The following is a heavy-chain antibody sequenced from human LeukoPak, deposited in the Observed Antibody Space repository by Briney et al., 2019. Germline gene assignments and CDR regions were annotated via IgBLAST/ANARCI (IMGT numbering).Heavy chain of an antibody. J-gene: IGHJ4*02. Sequence: GGSLRLTFAASGFTLSSFAMTWVRQAPGKGLEWVSTISDSGGSTYYADAVKGRFTISRDNSKDTLYAQMNSLRAEDAAVYYCAKSHSVAQRGYFDYWGQGTLVTVSS. CDR3: AKSHSVAQRGYFDY. CDR1: GFTLSSFA. V-gene: IGHV3-23*01. D-gene: IGHD2-15*01. CDR2: ISDSGGST.